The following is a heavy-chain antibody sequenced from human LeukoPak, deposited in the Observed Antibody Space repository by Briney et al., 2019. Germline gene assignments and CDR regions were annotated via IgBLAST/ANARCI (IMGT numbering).Heavy chain of an antibody. CDR2: ISSSGSTI. CDR3: ARDSDYDSSGSHFDY. CDR1: GFTFSDYY. J-gene: IGHJ4*02. V-gene: IGHV3-11*01. D-gene: IGHD3-22*01. Sequence: KAGGSLRLSCAASGFTFSDYYMSWIRQAPGKGLEWVSYISSSGSTIYYADSVKGRFTISRDNAKNSLYLQMNSLRAEDTAVYYCARDSDYDSSGSHFDYWGQGTLVTVSS.